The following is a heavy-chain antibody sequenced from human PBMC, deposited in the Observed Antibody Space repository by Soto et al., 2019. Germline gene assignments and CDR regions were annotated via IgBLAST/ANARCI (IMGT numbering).Heavy chain of an antibody. Sequence: SETLSLTCTVSGGSISSSSYYWGWIRQPPGKGLEWIGSIYYSGSTYYNPSLKSRVTISVDTSKNQFSLKLSSVTAADTAVYYCARDAGSPPLRFLEWLLSGGFDYWGQGTLVTVSS. V-gene: IGHV4-39*01. J-gene: IGHJ4*02. CDR3: ARDAGSPPLRFLEWLLSGGFDY. CDR1: GGSISSSSYY. CDR2: IYYSGST. D-gene: IGHD3-3*01.